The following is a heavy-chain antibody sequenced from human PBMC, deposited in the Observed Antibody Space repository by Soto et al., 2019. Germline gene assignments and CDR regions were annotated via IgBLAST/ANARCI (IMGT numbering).Heavy chain of an antibody. CDR2: ISGSGGIT. D-gene: IGHD3-22*01. CDR1: GFTFSSFA. CDR3: ATESSGYPSD. J-gene: IGHJ1*01. V-gene: IGHV3-23*01. Sequence: EVQLLESGGGLVQPGGSLTLSCAASGFTFSSFAMNLVRQAPGKGLEWVSGISGSGGITYYADSVKGRFTISRDNSKNTLYLQMSSLRADDTAVYYGATESSGYPSDCGQGTLVTVSS.